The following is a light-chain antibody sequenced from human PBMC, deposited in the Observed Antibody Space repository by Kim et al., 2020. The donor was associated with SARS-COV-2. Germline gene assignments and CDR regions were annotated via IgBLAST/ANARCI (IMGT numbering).Light chain of an antibody. J-gene: IGLJ3*02. CDR3: QSADDTGASGV. Sequence: PGQTATITCSGDALPNQFTYWYQQKPGQAPVLVISRDSERPSGIPERFSASSSGTTVTLTISRVQAVDEADYYCQSADDTGASGVCGGGTQLTVL. CDR2: RDS. V-gene: IGLV3-25*03. CDR1: ALPNQF.